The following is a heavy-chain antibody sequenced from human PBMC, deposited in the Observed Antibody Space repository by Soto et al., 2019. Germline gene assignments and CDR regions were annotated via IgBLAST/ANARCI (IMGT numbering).Heavy chain of an antibody. CDR2: ISGSGGST. D-gene: IGHD3-22*01. Sequence: GGSLRLSCAASGFTFSSYAMSWVRQAPGKGLEWVSAISGSGGSTYYADSVKGRFTISRDNSKKTLYLQMNSLRAEDTAVYYCAKDLGDSSGYGYYWGQGTLVTVSS. CDR1: GFTFSSYA. V-gene: IGHV3-23*01. CDR3: AKDLGDSSGYGYY. J-gene: IGHJ4*02.